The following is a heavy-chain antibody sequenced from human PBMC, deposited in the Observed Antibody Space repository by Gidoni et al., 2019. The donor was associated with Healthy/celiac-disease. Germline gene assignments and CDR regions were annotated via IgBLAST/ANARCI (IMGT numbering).Heavy chain of an antibody. J-gene: IGHJ6*02. CDR2: ISSSSSYI. CDR3: ARDGPDYDFWSGYDYGMDV. Sequence: EVQLVESGGGLVKPGGSLRLSCAASGFTFSSYSMNWVRQAPGKGLEWVSSISSSSSYIYYADSGKCRFSISRDNAKNSLYLQMNSLRAEDTAVYYCARDGPDYDFWSGYDYGMDVWGQGTTVTVSS. D-gene: IGHD3-3*01. CDR1: GFTFSSYS. V-gene: IGHV3-21*01.